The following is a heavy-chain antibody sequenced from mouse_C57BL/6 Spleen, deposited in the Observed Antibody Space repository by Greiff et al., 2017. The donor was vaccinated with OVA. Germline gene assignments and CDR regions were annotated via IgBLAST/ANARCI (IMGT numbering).Heavy chain of an antibody. J-gene: IGHJ2*01. Sequence: VQLQQSGPVLVKPGASVKMSCKASGYTFTDYYMNWVKQSHGKSLEWVGVINPYNGGTSYNQKFKGKATLTVDKSSSTAYMELNSLTSEDSAVYYCARSILVARDYWGQGTTLTVSS. V-gene: IGHV1-19*01. D-gene: IGHD2-12*01. CDR2: INPYNGGT. CDR3: ARSILVARDY. CDR1: GYTFTDYY.